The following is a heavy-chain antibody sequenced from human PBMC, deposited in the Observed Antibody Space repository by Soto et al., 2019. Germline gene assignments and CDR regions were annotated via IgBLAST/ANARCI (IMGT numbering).Heavy chain of an antibody. CDR3: ARVVYTSGNRWFDP. D-gene: IGHD3-10*01. Sequence: KPSETLSLTCTVSGGSISGGTYYWSWIRQHPGKGLEWIGYIYYSGSTYYNPSLKSRLTISVDTSKNQFTLKLSSVTAADTAVYYCARVVYTSGNRWFDPWGQGTLVTVSS. J-gene: IGHJ5*02. V-gene: IGHV4-31*03. CDR1: GGSISGGTYY. CDR2: IYYSGST.